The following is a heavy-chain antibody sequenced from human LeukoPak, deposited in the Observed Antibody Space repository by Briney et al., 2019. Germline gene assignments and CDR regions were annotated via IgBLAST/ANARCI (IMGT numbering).Heavy chain of an antibody. CDR1: GFSLSTSGVG. V-gene: IGHV2-5*02. J-gene: IGHJ4*02. CDR2: IYWDDDK. Sequence: SGPTLVKPTQTLTLTCTFSGFSLSTSGVGVGWIRQPPGKALEWLALIYWDDDKRYSPSLKSRLTITKDTSKNQVVLTMTNMDPVDTATYYCAHRRLGGDYYGSGSYFDYWGQGTLVTVSS. D-gene: IGHD3-10*01. CDR3: AHRRLGGDYYGSGSYFDY.